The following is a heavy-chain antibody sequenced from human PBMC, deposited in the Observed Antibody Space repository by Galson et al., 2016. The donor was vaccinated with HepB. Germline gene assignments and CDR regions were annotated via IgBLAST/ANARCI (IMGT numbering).Heavy chain of an antibody. CDR2: ISSSSNSV. CDR3: TREGFRFSVVKVWDAFDT. CDR1: GFTFDYYS. V-gene: IGHV3-48*04. D-gene: IGHD2-15*01. J-gene: IGHJ3*02. Sequence: SLRLSCAASGFTFDYYSMNWVRQAPGKGLEWISYISSSSNSVYYADSVKGRFVTARDNARYSLSLHMSSLRGEDTAVYYCTREGFRFSVVKVWDAFDTWGQRTKVTVSS.